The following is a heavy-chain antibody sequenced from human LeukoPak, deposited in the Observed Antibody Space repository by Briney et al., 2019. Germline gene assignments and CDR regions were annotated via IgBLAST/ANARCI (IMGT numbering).Heavy chain of an antibody. CDR3: ASQAPIVVVPAAIRDY. D-gene: IGHD2-2*02. CDR1: GFTFSSYS. J-gene: IGHJ4*02. V-gene: IGHV3-48*01. Sequence: GGSLRLSCAASGFTFSSYSMNWVRQAPGKGLEWVSYISSISSTIYYAHSVRGRFTISRDNAKNSLYLQMNSLRAEDTAVYYCASQAPIVVVPAAIRDYWGQGTLVTVSS. CDR2: ISSISSTI.